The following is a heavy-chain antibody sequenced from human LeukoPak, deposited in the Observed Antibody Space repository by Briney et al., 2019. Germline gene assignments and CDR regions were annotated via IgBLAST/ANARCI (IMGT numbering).Heavy chain of an antibody. V-gene: IGHV3-7*01. J-gene: IGHJ4*02. CDR3: ARVSSYGSGSYGDY. Sequence: GGSLGLSCAASGFTFSSYWMSWVRQAPGKGLEWVANIKQDGSEKYYVDSVKGRFTISRDNAKNSLYLQMNSLRAEDTAVYYCARVSSYGSGSYGDYWGQGTLVTVSS. CDR2: IKQDGSEK. CDR1: GFTFSSYW. D-gene: IGHD3-10*01.